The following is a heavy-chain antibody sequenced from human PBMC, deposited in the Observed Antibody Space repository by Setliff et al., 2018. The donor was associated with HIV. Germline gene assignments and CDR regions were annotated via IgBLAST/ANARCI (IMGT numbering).Heavy chain of an antibody. Sequence: ASVKVSCKASGYTFTSYYMNWVRQAPGQGLEWMGIINPSGGSSTYAQKFQGRVAMTRDTSTSTVYMELGSLRSEDTAVYYCARDRVRITIFGANDASDIWAKGQWSPSPQ. D-gene: IGHD3-3*01. CDR3: ARDRVRITIFGANDASDI. CDR1: GYTFTSYY. V-gene: IGHV1-46*01. CDR2: INPSGGSS. J-gene: IGHJ3*02.